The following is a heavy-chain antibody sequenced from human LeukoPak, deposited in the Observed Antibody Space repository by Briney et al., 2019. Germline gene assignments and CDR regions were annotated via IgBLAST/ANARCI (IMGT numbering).Heavy chain of an antibody. CDR3: AGSFIVLMVYARDNWFDP. CDR1: GGTFSSYA. V-gene: IGHV1-69*05. D-gene: IGHD2-8*01. J-gene: IGHJ5*02. Sequence: SVKVSCKASGGTFSSYAISWVRQAPGQGLEWMGRIIPIFGPANYAQKFQGRVTITTDESTSTAYMELSSLRSEDTAVYYCAGSFIVLMVYARDNWFDPWGQGTLVTVSS. CDR2: IIPIFGPA.